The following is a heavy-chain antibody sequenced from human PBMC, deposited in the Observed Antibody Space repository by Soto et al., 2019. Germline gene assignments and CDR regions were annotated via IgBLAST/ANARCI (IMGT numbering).Heavy chain of an antibody. V-gene: IGHV1-69*12. CDR2: IIPIFGTA. J-gene: IGHJ3*02. CDR3: ARGGGHIVVVTAIHAFDI. CDR1: GGTFSSYA. Sequence: QVQLVQSGAEVKKPGSSVKVSCKASGGTFSSYAISWVRQAPGQGLEWMGGIIPIFGTANYAQKFQGRVTITADESTSTAYMELSSLRSEDTAVYYCARGGGHIVVVTAIHAFDIWGQGTMVTVSS. D-gene: IGHD2-21*02.